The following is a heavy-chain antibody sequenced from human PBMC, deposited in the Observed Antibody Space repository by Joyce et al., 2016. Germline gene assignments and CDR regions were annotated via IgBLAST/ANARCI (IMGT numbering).Heavy chain of an antibody. Sequence: EVQLVEAGGGLVQHGGSLRLSCGASGFSFNTYSINWVRQAPGKGLELLSYSSARSGTIYYADSVKGRFTISRDNAKNSVYLQMNSLRDEDTAVYYCARVGRTGYTCDYWGQGTLVTVSS. J-gene: IGHJ4*02. CDR2: SSARSGTI. D-gene: IGHD5-24*01. CDR1: GFSFNTYS. V-gene: IGHV3-48*02. CDR3: ARVGRTGYTCDY.